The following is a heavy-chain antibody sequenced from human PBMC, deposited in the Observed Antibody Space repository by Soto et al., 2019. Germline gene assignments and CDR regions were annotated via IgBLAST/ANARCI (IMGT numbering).Heavy chain of an antibody. Sequence: QVRLQEWGPGLVKPSQTLSLKCSVSGGSITTGGRYWSWIRQLPGKGLEWIGDIYYSGNTYYNASPKSRVTIAVEAAKNQLSPKLSSVTAADPAVYYCAKTLVFTAGDGFDIWGQGRLVTVSS. CDR3: AKTLVFTAGDGFDI. CDR2: IYYSGNT. D-gene: IGHD6-6*01. CDR1: GGSITTGGRY. V-gene: IGHV4-31*02. J-gene: IGHJ3*02.